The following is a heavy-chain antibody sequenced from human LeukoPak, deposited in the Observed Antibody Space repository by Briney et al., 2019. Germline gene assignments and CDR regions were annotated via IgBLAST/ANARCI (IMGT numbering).Heavy chain of an antibody. CDR3: AREIPGGAVSLDY. CDR1: GFTVSNNY. Sequence: GGSLRLSCAASGFTVSNNYMNWVRQAPGKGLEWVSVIYSGGTTYYADSVKGRFTIFRDNAKNSLYLQMHSLRDEDSAVYYCAREIPGGAVSLDYWGQGTLVTVAS. CDR2: IYSGGTT. D-gene: IGHD1-26*01. V-gene: IGHV3-53*01. J-gene: IGHJ4*02.